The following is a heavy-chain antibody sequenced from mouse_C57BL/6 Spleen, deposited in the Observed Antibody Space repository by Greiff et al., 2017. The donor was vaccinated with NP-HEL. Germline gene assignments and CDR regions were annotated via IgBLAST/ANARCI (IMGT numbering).Heavy chain of an antibody. J-gene: IGHJ1*03. Sequence: EVKLQESGPELVKPGASVKMSCKASGYTFTDYNMHWVKQSHGKSLEWIGYINPNNGGTSYNQKFKGKATLTVNKSSSTAYMELRSLTSEDSAVYYCARPHYYGTPHWYFDVWGTGTTVTVSS. V-gene: IGHV1-22*01. D-gene: IGHD1-1*01. CDR3: ARPHYYGTPHWYFDV. CDR2: INPNNGGT. CDR1: GYTFTDYN.